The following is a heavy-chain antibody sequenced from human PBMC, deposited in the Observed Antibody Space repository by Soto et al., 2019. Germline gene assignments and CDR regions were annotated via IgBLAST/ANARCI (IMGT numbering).Heavy chain of an antibody. D-gene: IGHD3-10*01. Sequence: GSLRLSCAASGFTFSSYWMHWVRQAPGKGLVWVSRINSDGSSTTYADSVKGRFTISRDNAKNTLYLQMNSLRAEDTAVYYCAREDGSGSYYNVGDYWGQGTLVTVSS. V-gene: IGHV3-74*01. CDR1: GFTFSSYW. J-gene: IGHJ4*02. CDR3: AREDGSGSYYNVGDY. CDR2: INSDGSST.